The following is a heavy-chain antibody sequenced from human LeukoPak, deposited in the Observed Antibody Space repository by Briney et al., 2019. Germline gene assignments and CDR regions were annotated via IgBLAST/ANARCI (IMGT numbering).Heavy chain of an antibody. CDR1: GGSISSTSYY. V-gene: IGHV4-39*01. CDR3: AKAGVRYFDSSGLYAFDF. J-gene: IGHJ3*01. D-gene: IGHD3-22*01. CDR2: IYYSGST. Sequence: SETLSLTCAVSGGSISSTSYYWAWIRQPPGKGLEWIGTIYYSGSTYHNPSLKSRVAMSVDTSRNQFSLKLSSVDAADTAVYYCAKAGVRYFDSSGLYAFDFWGQGTTVTVSS.